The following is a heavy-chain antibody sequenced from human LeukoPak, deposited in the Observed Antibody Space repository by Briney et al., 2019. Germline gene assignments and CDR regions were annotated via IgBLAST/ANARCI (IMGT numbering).Heavy chain of an antibody. J-gene: IGHJ4*02. CDR1: GGSISSYY. CDR2: IYTSGST. Sequence: SETLSLTCTVSGGSISSYYWSWIRQPPGKGLEWIGYIYTSGSTNYNPSLKSRVTISVDTSKNQFSLKLSSVTAADTAVYYCARFGSSPLPLLSYFDYWGQGTLVTVSS. V-gene: IGHV4-4*09. D-gene: IGHD6-13*01. CDR3: ARFGSSPLPLLSYFDY.